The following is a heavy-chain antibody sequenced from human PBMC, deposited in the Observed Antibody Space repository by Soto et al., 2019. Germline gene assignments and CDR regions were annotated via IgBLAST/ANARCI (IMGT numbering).Heavy chain of an antibody. V-gene: IGHV3-33*01. Sequence: QVQLVESGGGVVQPGRSLRLSCAASGFTFSSYGMHWVRQAPGKGLEWVAVIWYDGSNKYYADSVKGRFTISRDNSKNTLYLQMNSLRAEDTAVYYCAREIRCSSTSCSFDAFDIWGQGTMVTVSS. J-gene: IGHJ3*02. D-gene: IGHD2-2*01. CDR1: GFTFSSYG. CDR2: IWYDGSNK. CDR3: AREIRCSSTSCSFDAFDI.